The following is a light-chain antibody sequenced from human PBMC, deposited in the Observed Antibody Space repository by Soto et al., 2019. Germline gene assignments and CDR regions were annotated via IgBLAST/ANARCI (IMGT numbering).Light chain of an antibody. J-gene: IGKJ1*01. CDR2: GAS. CDR1: QSVSDNY. CDR3: QNYGNSPWT. Sequence: EVVLTQSPGTLSLSPGERGTLSCRASQSVSDNYLAWYQLRPGQAPRLLIYGASRRATGIPDRFNGSGSGTDFTLTICVLQPEAFALYYCQNYGNSPWTFGQGTKV. V-gene: IGKV3-20*01.